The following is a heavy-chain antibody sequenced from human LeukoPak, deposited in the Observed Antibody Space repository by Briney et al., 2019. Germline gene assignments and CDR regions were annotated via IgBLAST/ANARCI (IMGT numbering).Heavy chain of an antibody. CDR3: ARGGDGYNYAFDI. CDR1: GFTFSSYE. CDR2: ISSSGSTI. D-gene: IGHD5-24*01. J-gene: IGHJ3*02. V-gene: IGHV3-48*03. Sequence: PGGSLRLSCAASGFTFSSYEMNWVRQAPGKGLEWVSYISSSGSTIYYADSVKGRFTISRDNAKNSLYLQMNSLRAEGTAVYYCARGGDGYNYAFDIWGQGTMVTVSS.